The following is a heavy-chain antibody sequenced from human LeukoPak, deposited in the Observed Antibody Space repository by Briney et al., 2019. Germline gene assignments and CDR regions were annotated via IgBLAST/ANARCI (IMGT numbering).Heavy chain of an antibody. V-gene: IGHV3-23*01. J-gene: IGHJ4*02. CDR1: GFTFSSCA. D-gene: IGHD6-13*01. CDR2: ISGSGGST. Sequence: GGSLRLSCTASGFTFSSCAMSWVCQAPGKGLERVSAISGSGGSTYYAYSVQVRFTISRDNSKNALYLQMNSLRAEDTAVYYCAKDRIAAAGSDYWGQGTLVSVCS. CDR3: AKDRIAAAGSDY.